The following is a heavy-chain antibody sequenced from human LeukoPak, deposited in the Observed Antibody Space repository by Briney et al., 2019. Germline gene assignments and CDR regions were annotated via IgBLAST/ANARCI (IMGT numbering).Heavy chain of an antibody. Sequence: SETLSLTCTVSGGSISSYFWSWIRQPPGKGLEWIGYIYYSGSTNYNPSLKSRVIMSVDMSKNQFSLRLTSVTAADTAVYYCARNPPRIAAAGAGDYWGQGTLVTVSS. CDR1: GGSISSYF. CDR2: IYYSGST. D-gene: IGHD6-13*01. J-gene: IGHJ4*02. V-gene: IGHV4-59*01. CDR3: ARNPPRIAAAGAGDY.